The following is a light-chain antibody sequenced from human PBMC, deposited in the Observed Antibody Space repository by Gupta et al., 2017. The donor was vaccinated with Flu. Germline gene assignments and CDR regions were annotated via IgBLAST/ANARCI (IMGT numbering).Light chain of an antibody. CDR2: YVS. CDR3: SSYTSNITHV. V-gene: IGLV2-14*03. Sequence: SSDVGGYNYFSWYQHHPGNAPKLMIYYVSNRPSGVSNRFSGSKSGNTASLTISGLQAEDEAYYYCSSYTSNITHVFGTGTKVTVL. J-gene: IGLJ1*01. CDR1: SSDVGGYNY.